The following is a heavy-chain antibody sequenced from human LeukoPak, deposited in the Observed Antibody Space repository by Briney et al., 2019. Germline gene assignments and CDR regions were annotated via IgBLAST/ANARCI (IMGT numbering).Heavy chain of an antibody. J-gene: IGHJ4*02. V-gene: IGHV3-9*01. CDR2: ISWNSGSI. CDR3: SRATRGYSGYDGSFAY. CDR1: GFTFDDYA. Sequence: QPGGSLRLSCAASGFTFDDYAMHWVRQAPGKGLEWVSGISWNSGSIGYADSVKGRFTISRDNAKNSLYLQMNSLRAEDTAMYYCSRATRGYSGYDGSFAYWGQGTLVTVSS. D-gene: IGHD5-12*01.